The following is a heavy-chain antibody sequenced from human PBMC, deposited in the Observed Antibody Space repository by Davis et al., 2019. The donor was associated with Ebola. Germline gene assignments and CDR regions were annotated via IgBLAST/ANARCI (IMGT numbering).Heavy chain of an antibody. V-gene: IGHV4-31*03. CDR3: ARGRRPPNWHFDL. Sequence: SETLSLTCTVSGGSISNGDYSWSWIRQPPGKGLEWIAIAYSGTTYYYPSLKSRVTISVDTSKNQFSLNLTSVTAADTAVYYCARGRRPPNWHFDLWGRGTLVIVSS. CDR1: GGSISNGDYS. CDR2: AYSGTT. J-gene: IGHJ2*01.